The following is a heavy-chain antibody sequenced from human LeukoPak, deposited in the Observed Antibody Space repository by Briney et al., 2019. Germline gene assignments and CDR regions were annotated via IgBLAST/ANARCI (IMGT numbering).Heavy chain of an antibody. CDR1: GGSISNSSYY. Sequence: SETLSLTCTVSGGSISNSSYYWGWIRQPPGKGLEWIGYIYYGGTTNYNPSLTSRVTISVDTSKNQFSLKLSSLTPADTAVYYCARVEVGADDFDYFQHWGQGTLVTVSS. CDR2: IYYGGTT. V-gene: IGHV4-61*05. D-gene: IGHD1-26*01. CDR3: ARVEVGADDFDYFQH. J-gene: IGHJ1*01.